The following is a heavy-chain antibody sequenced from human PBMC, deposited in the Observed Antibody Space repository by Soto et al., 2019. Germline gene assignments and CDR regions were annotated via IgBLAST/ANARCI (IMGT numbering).Heavy chain of an antibody. J-gene: IGHJ4*02. CDR3: AIGILGSGTANDH. CDR2: IIGDGVYT. D-gene: IGHD3-10*01. Sequence: EVQLVESGGGLVQPGGSLILSCAASGFTFSNYWMVWVRQAPRKGLVWVSSIIGDGVYTTYAASVKGRFTISRDNDKNTVYLQMNSLGVEDTAVYYFAIGILGSGTANDHWGQGTLVTVSS. CDR1: GFTFSNYW. V-gene: IGHV3-74*03.